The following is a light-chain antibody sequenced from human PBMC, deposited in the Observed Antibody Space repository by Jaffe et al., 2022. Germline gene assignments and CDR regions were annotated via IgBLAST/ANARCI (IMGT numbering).Light chain of an antibody. CDR3: CAYAGTSTYVV. J-gene: IGLJ2*01. CDR2: EVS. CDR1: NSDIGTYNL. Sequence: QSALTQPASVSGSPGQSITISCTGTNSDIGTYNLVSWYQQHPGKVPKVMIYEVSRRPSGVSNRFSGSKSGNTASLTISGLQAEDDADYYCCAYAGTSTYVVFGGGTKLTVL. V-gene: IGLV2-23*02.